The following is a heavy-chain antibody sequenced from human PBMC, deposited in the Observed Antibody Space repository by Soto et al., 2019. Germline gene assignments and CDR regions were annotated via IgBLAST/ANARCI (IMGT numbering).Heavy chain of an antibody. CDR3: ARDRPLYSSSWYRDYYGMDV. Sequence: ASVKVSCKASGYTFASYAINWMRQAPGQGLEWMGWMNPNSGNTGYAQKFQGRVTMTRNTSISTAYMELSSLRSEDTAVYYCARDRPLYSSSWYRDYYGMDVWGQGTTVTVSS. J-gene: IGHJ6*02. CDR2: MNPNSGNT. CDR1: GYTFASYA. V-gene: IGHV1-8*02. D-gene: IGHD6-13*01.